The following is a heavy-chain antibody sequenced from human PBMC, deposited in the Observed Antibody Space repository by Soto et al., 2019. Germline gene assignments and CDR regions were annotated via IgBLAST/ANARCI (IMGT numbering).Heavy chain of an antibody. J-gene: IGHJ6*02. V-gene: IGHV1-8*01. CDR1: GYTFTSYD. D-gene: IGHD2-2*01. CDR3: ARGYCSSTSCYYYYYGMDV. CDR2: MNPNSGNT. Sequence: ASVKVSCKASGYTFTSYDINWVRQATGQGLEWMGWMNPNSGNTGYAQKFQGRVTMTRNTSISTAYMELSSLRSEDTAMYYCARGYCSSTSCYYYYYGMDVWGQGTTVTVSS.